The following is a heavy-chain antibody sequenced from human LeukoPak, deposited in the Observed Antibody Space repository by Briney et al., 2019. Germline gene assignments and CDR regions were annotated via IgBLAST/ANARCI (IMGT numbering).Heavy chain of an antibody. CDR1: GFTFSSYT. J-gene: IGHJ4*02. V-gene: IGHV3-48*02. CDR2: ITSSSTNI. D-gene: IGHD1-26*01. CDR3: ATSGNYYLKY. Sequence: GGSLRLSCAASGFTFSSYTMNWVRQAPGKGLEWVSHITSSSTNIYYADSVKGRFTISRDNAKNALSPQMNSLRDEDTAVYYCATSGNYYLKYWGQGTLVTVSS.